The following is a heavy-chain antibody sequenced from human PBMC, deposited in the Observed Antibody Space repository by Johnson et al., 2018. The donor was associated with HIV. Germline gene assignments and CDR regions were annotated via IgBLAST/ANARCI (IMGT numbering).Heavy chain of an antibody. Sequence: QVQLVESGGGVVQPGRSLRLSCAASGFTFSDYYMSWIRQAPGKGLEWVAVISYDGSNKYYADSVKGRFTISRDNSKNTLYLQMNSLRAEDTAVYYCAASVYYYDSSGYFAFDIWGQGTMVTVSS. J-gene: IGHJ3*02. V-gene: IGHV3-30*03. CDR3: AASVYYYDSSGYFAFDI. CDR2: ISYDGSNK. CDR1: GFTFSDYY. D-gene: IGHD3-22*01.